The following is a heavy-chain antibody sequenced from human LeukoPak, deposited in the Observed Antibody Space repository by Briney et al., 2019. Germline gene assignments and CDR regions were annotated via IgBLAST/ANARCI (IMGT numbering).Heavy chain of an antibody. CDR3: ASHPAHYCSGGSCFYPY. CDR1: GFTFSSYG. Sequence: PGGSLRLSCAASGFTFSSYGMHWVRQAPGKGLEWVAVISYDGSNKYYADSVKGRFTISRDNSKNTLYPQVNSLRAEDTAVYYCASHPAHYCSGGSCFYPYWGQGTLVTVSS. V-gene: IGHV3-30*03. J-gene: IGHJ4*02. D-gene: IGHD2-15*01. CDR2: ISYDGSNK.